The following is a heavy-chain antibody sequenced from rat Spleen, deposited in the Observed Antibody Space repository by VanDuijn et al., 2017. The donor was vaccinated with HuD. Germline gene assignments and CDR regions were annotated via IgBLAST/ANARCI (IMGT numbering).Heavy chain of an antibody. V-gene: IGHV5-31*01. CDR2: ITNTGGST. D-gene: IGHD1-4*01. Sequence: EVQLVESGGGLVQPGRSLKLSCVASGFTFNNYWMTWIRQAPGKGLEWVASITNTGGSTYYPDSVKGRFTISRDNAKSTLYLQMNSLRSEDTATYYCTRDREYNYVGVMDTWGQGASVTVSS. J-gene: IGHJ4*01. CDR3: TRDREYNYVGVMDT. CDR1: GFTFNNYW.